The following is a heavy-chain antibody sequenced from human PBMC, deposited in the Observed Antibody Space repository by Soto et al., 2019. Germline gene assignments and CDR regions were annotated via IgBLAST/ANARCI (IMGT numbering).Heavy chain of an antibody. Sequence: SETLSLTCTVSGGSISSYYWSWIRQPPGKGMEWIGYIYYSGSTNYNPSLKSRVTISVDTSKNQFSLKLSSVTAADTAVYYCARGVGGSPPPYYYYYGMDVWGQGTTVTVSS. CDR1: GGSISSYY. V-gene: IGHV4-59*01. CDR3: ARGVGGSPPPYYYYYGMDV. D-gene: IGHD1-26*01. J-gene: IGHJ6*02. CDR2: IYYSGST.